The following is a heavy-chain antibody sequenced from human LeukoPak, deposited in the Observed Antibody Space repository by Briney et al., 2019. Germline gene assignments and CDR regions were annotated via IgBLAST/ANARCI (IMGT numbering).Heavy chain of an antibody. V-gene: IGHV3-9*01. J-gene: IGHJ1*01. CDR1: GFTFDDYA. D-gene: IGHD6-19*01. CDR3: AKGKYSSGRSVYFQH. Sequence: PGRSLRLSCAASGFTFDDYAMHWVRQAPGKGLEWVSGISWNSGSIGYADSVKGRFTISRDNAKNSLYLQMNSLRAEDTALYYCAKGKYSSGRSVYFQHWGQGTLVTVSS. CDR2: ISWNSGSI.